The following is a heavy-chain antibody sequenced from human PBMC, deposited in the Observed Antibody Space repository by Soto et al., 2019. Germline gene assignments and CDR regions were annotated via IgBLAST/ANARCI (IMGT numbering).Heavy chain of an antibody. CDR1: GFTFSSYS. Sequence: EVQLVESGGGLVQPGGSLRLSCAASGFTFSSYSMNWVRQAQGKGLEWVSYISSSSTTKYYADSVKGRFTISRDNAKNSLYLQMNSLRAEDTAVYYCARDGCSGSTCLNWFDPWGQGTLVTVSS. CDR3: ARDGCSGSTCLNWFDP. V-gene: IGHV3-48*01. CDR2: ISSSSTTK. D-gene: IGHD2-15*01. J-gene: IGHJ5*02.